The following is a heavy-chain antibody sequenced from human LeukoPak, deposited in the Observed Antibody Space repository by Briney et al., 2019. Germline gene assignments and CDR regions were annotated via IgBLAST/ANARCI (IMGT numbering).Heavy chain of an antibody. CDR3: ARDRYSSSSENFDY. CDR1: GSTFSDYY. Sequence: GGSLRLSCAASGSTFSDYYMSWIRQAPGKGLEWVSYISSSGSTIYYADSVKGRFTISRDNAKNSLYLQMNSLRAEDTAVYYCARDRYSSSSENFDYWGQGTLVTVSS. D-gene: IGHD6-6*01. V-gene: IGHV3-11*01. CDR2: ISSSGSTI. J-gene: IGHJ4*02.